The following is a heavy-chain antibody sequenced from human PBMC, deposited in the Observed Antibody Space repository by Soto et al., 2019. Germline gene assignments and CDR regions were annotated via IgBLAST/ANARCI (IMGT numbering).Heavy chain of an antibody. V-gene: IGHV1-3*01. J-gene: IGHJ4*02. D-gene: IGHD2-2*01. CDR1: GYTFTSYA. CDR3: ARGRGGVLVPAAHAGSYYFDY. Sequence: ASVKVSCKASGYTFTSYAMHWVRQAPGQRLEWMGWTNAGNGNTKYSQKFQGRVTITRDTSASTAYMELSSLRSEDTAVYYCARGRGGVLVPAAHAGSYYFDYWGQGTLVTVSS. CDR2: TNAGNGNT.